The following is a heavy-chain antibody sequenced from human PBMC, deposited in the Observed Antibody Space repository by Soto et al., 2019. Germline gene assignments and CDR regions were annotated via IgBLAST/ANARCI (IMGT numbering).Heavy chain of an antibody. CDR3: ARVSSGGDDPPAGWFDP. V-gene: IGHV4-30-4*01. CDR1: GGSISNGDYY. Sequence: SETLSLTCTVSGGSISNGDYYWSWIRQPPGKGLEWIGYIYYSGSTYYNPSLKSRVTISVDTSKNQFSLKLSSVTAADTAVYYCARVSSGGDDPPAGWFDPWGQGTLVTVS. D-gene: IGHD2-21*02. J-gene: IGHJ5*02. CDR2: IYYSGST.